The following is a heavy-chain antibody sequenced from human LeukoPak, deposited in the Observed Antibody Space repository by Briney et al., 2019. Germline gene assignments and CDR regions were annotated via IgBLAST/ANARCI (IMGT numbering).Heavy chain of an antibody. CDR1: GFTFSSYA. J-gene: IGHJ4*02. CDR2: MSGGGGST. D-gene: IGHD3-10*01. CDR3: AREYHGSGSHLDY. V-gene: IGHV3-23*01. Sequence: GGSLRLSCAASGFTFSSYAMSWVRQAPGKGLEWISAMSGGGGSTFYADSVKGRFTISRDNSKNTLYLQMNSLRAEDTAVYYCAREYHGSGSHLDYWGQGTLVTVSS.